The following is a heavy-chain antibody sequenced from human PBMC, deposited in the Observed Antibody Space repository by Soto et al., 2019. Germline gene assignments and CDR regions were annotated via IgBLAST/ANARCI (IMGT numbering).Heavy chain of an antibody. V-gene: IGHV3-23*01. Sequence: GGSLRLSCAASGFTVSSYAMSWVRQAPGKGLEWVSAISGSGGSTYYADSVKGRFTISRDNSKNTLYLQMNSLRAEDTAVYYCATYSGYDPGNNYWGQGTLVTVSS. CDR3: ATYSGYDPGNNY. J-gene: IGHJ4*02. CDR1: GFTVSSYA. CDR2: ISGSGGST. D-gene: IGHD5-12*01.